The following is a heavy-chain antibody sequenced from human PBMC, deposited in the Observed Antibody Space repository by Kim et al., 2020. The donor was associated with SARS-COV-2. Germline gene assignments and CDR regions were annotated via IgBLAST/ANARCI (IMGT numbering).Heavy chain of an antibody. CDR3: ARALYYDFWSGLYDFDY. V-gene: IGHV1-46*01. J-gene: IGHJ4*02. Sequence: FQGRITITRDTSASTVYMELGSLRYEDTAVYYCARALYYDFWSGLYDFDYWGQGTLVTVSS. D-gene: IGHD3-3*01.